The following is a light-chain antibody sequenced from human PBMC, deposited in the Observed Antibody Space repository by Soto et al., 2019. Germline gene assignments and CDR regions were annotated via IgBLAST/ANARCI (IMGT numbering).Light chain of an antibody. CDR3: SSYTSSIDVV. J-gene: IGLJ2*01. Sequence: QSVLTQPPSVSGSPGHSVTISCTGTSSDVGSYNRVSWYQQPPGTAPKLMIYEVSNRPSGVPDRFSGSKSGNTASLTISGLQAEDGADYYCSSYTSSIDVVFGGGTKVTVL. V-gene: IGLV2-18*02. CDR2: EVS. CDR1: SSDVGSYNR.